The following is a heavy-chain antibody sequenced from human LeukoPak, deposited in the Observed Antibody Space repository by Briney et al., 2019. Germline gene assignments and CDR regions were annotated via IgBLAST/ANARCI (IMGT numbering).Heavy chain of an antibody. D-gene: IGHD3-10*01. CDR2: IYYSGST. CDR1: GGSISSSSYY. J-gene: IGHJ6*03. Sequence: SETLSLTCSVSGGSISSSSYYWGWIRQPPGTGLEWIGSIYYSGSTYYNPSLKSRVTISVDTSKNQFSLKLSSVTAADTAVYYCASQSTMVPYYYYYYMDVWGKGTTVTISS. CDR3: ASQSTMVPYYYYYYMDV. V-gene: IGHV4-39*01.